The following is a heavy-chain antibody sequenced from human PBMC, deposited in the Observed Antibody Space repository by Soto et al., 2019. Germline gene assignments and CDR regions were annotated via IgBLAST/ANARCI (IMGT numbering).Heavy chain of an antibody. D-gene: IGHD3-9*01. CDR3: ARQSAGYLEANWFDP. J-gene: IGHJ5*02. CDR2: TYFYDGTT. CDR1: GDSLGGYY. V-gene: IGHV4-59*08. Sequence: SETLSLTCTVSGDSLGGYYWSWIRQTPGKGLEWIGYTYFYDGTTKYNPSLKSRLSLSVDKSKRQFSLRLSSVTAADTAIYYCARQSAGYLEANWFDPWGQGTLVTVSS.